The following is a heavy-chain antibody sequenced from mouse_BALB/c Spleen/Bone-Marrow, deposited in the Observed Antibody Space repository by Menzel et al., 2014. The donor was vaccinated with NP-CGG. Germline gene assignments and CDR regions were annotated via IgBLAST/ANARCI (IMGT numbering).Heavy chain of an antibody. D-gene: IGHD2-3*01. Sequence: DVQLVESGGGLVQPGGSRKLSCAASGFTFSSFGMHWVRQAPERGLEWVAYISSGTSTIYYADTVKGRFTISRDNPKNTLFLQMTSLRPEDTAIYYCARDDGYYIRNAMDYWGQGTSVTVSS. CDR2: ISSGTSTI. J-gene: IGHJ4*01. V-gene: IGHV5-17*02. CDR3: ARDDGYYIRNAMDY. CDR1: GFTFSSFG.